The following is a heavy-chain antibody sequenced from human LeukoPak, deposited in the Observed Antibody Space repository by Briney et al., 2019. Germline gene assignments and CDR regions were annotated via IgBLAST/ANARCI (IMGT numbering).Heavy chain of an antibody. CDR1: GFTVSSNY. J-gene: IGHJ4*02. CDR2: ISSSGGTR. D-gene: IGHD3-10*01. V-gene: IGHV3-23*01. Sequence: LSGGSLRLSCAASGFTVSSNYMSWIRQAPGKGLEWVSYISSSGGTRYYADSVKGRFTISRDNSKNTLYLQMNSLRAEDTAVYYCLAGSGSYYNVPLRWGQGTLVTVSS. CDR3: LAGSGSYYNVPLR.